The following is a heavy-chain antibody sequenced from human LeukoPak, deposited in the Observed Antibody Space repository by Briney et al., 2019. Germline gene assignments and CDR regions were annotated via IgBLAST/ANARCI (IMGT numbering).Heavy chain of an antibody. V-gene: IGHV3-9*01. CDR1: GFTFDDYA. CDR2: ISWNSGSI. CDR3: AKALLPVTTGVDFDY. J-gene: IGHJ4*02. D-gene: IGHD4-23*01. Sequence: GRSLRLPCAASGFTFDDYAMHWVWQAPGKGLEWVSGISWNSGSIGYADSVKGRFTISRDNAKNSLYLQMNSLRAEDTALYYCAKALLPVTTGVDFDYWGQGTLVTVSS.